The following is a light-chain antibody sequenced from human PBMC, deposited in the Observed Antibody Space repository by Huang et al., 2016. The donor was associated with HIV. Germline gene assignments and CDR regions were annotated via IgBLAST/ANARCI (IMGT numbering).Light chain of an antibody. Sequence: EIAMTQSPATLYVSPGERVTLSCRASQRVSSNLAWYQQKPGQAPRLLLYGASTRATGIPARFSGSGSGTECTLTISSLQSEDFAVYYCQQYNNWPPGDTFGQGTKLEIK. CDR2: GAS. CDR1: QRVSSN. V-gene: IGKV3-15*01. J-gene: IGKJ2*01. CDR3: QQYNNWPPGDT.